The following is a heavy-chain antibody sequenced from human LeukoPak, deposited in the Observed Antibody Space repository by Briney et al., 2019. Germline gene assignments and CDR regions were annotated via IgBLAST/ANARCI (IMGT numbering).Heavy chain of an antibody. Sequence: GGSLRLSCAASGFTFSIYAMSWVRQAPGKGLQWVSSITSRGESTWYADSVKGRFTITRDNFENTLYLQMHRLRAEDTAVYYCARDRPNYYGSDGHYYRRDGDYWGRGTLVSVSS. CDR2: ITSRGEST. J-gene: IGHJ4*02. CDR1: GFTFSIYA. CDR3: ARDRPNYYGSDGHYYRRDGDY. D-gene: IGHD3-22*01. V-gene: IGHV3-23*01.